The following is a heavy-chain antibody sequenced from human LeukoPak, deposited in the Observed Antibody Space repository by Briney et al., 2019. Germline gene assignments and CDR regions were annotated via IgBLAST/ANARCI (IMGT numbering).Heavy chain of an antibody. V-gene: IGHV5-51*01. D-gene: IGHD1-26*01. Sequence: GESLKISCKGSGYAFTTNWIGWVRQMPGKGLEWMGIIYPADSDTRYSPSFQGQVTISADKSISTAYLQWNSLKASDTAMYYCARPGYSGSLEYWGQGTLVTVSS. J-gene: IGHJ4*02. CDR2: IYPADSDT. CDR1: GYAFTTNW. CDR3: ARPGYSGSLEY.